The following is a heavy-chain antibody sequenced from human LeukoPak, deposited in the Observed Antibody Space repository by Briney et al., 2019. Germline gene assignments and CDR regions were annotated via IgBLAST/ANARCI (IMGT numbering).Heavy chain of an antibody. CDR2: IYTSGST. J-gene: IGHJ4*02. V-gene: IGHV4-61*02. CDR1: GGSISSGSYY. D-gene: IGHD6-13*01. Sequence: SQTLSLTCTVSGGSISSGSYYWSWIRQPAGKGLEWIGRIYTSGSTNYNPSLKSRVTISVDTSKNQFSLKLSSVTAADTAVYYCARNSRVAAGTLHYFDYWGRGTLVSVSS. CDR3: ARNSRVAAGTLHYFDY.